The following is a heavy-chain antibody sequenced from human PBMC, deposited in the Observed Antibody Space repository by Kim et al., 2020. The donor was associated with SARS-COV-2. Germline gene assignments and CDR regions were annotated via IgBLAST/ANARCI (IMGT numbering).Heavy chain of an antibody. CDR3: ARGGDIVVVPSSHYYYGMDV. J-gene: IGHJ6*02. CDR2: IWYDGSNK. V-gene: IGHV3-33*01. Sequence: GGSLRLSCAASGFTFSSYGMHWVRQAPGKGLEWVAVIWYDGSNKYYADSVKGRFTISRDNSKNTLYLQMNSLRAEDTAVYYCARGGDIVVVPSSHYYYGMDVWGQGTTVTVSS. D-gene: IGHD2-2*01. CDR1: GFTFSSYG.